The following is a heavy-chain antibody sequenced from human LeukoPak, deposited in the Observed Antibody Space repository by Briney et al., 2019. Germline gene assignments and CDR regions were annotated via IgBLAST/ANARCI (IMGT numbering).Heavy chain of an antibody. CDR3: ARGGYYDILTGYVGDTDY. CDR2: IYYSGST. V-gene: IGHV4-59*01. Sequence: PSETLSLTCTVSGGSISSYYWSWIRQPPGKGLEWIGYIYYSGSTNYNPSLKSRVTISVDTSKNQFSLKLSSVTAADTAVCYCARGGYYDILTGYVGDTDYWGQGTLVTVSS. J-gene: IGHJ4*02. D-gene: IGHD3-9*01. CDR1: GGSISSYY.